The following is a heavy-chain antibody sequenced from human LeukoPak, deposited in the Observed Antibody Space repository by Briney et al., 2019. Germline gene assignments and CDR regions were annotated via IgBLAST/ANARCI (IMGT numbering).Heavy chain of an antibody. CDR2: ISYDGSNK. CDR1: GFTFSSYG. J-gene: IGHJ6*02. Sequence: GRSLRLSCAASGFTFSSYGMHWVRQAPGKGLEWVAVISYDGSNKYYADSMKGRFTISRDNSKNTLYLQMNSLRAEDTAVYYCARDLTAMVTDYYGMDVWGQGTTVTVSS. D-gene: IGHD5-18*01. V-gene: IGHV3-30*03. CDR3: ARDLTAMVTDYYGMDV.